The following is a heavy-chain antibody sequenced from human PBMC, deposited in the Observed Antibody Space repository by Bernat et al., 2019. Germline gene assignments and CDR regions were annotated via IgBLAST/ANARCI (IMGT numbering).Heavy chain of an antibody. CDR3: AKDRVRGPAAIPLLEWLGLYGMDV. CDR2: ISYDGSNK. Sequence: QVQLVESGGGVVQPGRSLRLSCAASGFTFSSYGMHWVRQAPGKGLEWVAVISYDGSNKYYADSVKGRFTISRDNSKNTLYLQMNSLRAEDTAVYYCAKDRVRGPAAIPLLEWLGLYGMDVWGQGTTVTVSS. J-gene: IGHJ6*02. CDR1: GFTFSSYG. D-gene: IGHD3-3*01. V-gene: IGHV3-30*18.